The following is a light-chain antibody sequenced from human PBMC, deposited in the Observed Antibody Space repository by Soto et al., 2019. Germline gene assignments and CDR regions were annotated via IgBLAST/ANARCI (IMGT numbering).Light chain of an antibody. CDR1: QSVSSSY. CDR2: GAS. CDR3: QQYNNWLIT. J-gene: IGKJ5*01. Sequence: EIVLTQSPGTLSLSPGERATLSCRASQSVSSSYLACYQQKPGQAPRLLIYGASSRATGIPDRFSGSGSGTDFTLTISRLEPEDFAVYYCQQYNNWLITFGQGTRLEIK. V-gene: IGKV3-20*01.